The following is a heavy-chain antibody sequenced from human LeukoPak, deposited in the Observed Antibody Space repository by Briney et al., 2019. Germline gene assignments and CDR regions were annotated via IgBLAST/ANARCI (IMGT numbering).Heavy chain of an antibody. D-gene: IGHD2-21*01. CDR2: INPKSGDT. CDR1: GCNFNAFY. Sequence: GASVEVSCKASGCNFNAFYLHWVRQAPGQGLEWMGWINPKSGDTEYAQTFQGRITMTTDTSASTAHMDLSSLGSDDTAVYYCAVIRAGFWGQGTLVTVSS. CDR3: AVIRAGF. J-gene: IGHJ4*02. V-gene: IGHV1-2*02.